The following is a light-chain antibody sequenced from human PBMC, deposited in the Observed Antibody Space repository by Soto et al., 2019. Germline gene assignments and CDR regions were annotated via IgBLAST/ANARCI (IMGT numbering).Light chain of an antibody. Sequence: EILLTQSPGTLSLSPGESATLSCRASQSLDSNYLAWYQQKPGQAPRLLIYGGSSRATGIPDRFTGGGSGTDFTLTISRLEPEDFAMYFCQQYGTSPLSTFGRGTKLEIK. CDR2: GGS. V-gene: IGKV3-20*01. CDR1: QSLDSNY. CDR3: QQYGTSPLST. J-gene: IGKJ2*01.